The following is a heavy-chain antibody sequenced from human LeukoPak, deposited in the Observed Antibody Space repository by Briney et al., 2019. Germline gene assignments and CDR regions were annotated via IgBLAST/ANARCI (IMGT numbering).Heavy chain of an antibody. V-gene: IGHV1-2*02. CDR1: GYTFTGYY. CDR3: ARVGDDSSGYYRGLGDY. J-gene: IGHJ4*02. D-gene: IGHD3-22*01. Sequence: ASVKVSCKASGYTFTGYYMHWVRQAPGQGLEWMGWINPNSGGTNYAQKFQGRVTMTTDTSTSTAYMELRSLRSDDTALYFCARVGDDSSGYYRGLGDYWGQGTLVTVSS. CDR2: INPNSGGT.